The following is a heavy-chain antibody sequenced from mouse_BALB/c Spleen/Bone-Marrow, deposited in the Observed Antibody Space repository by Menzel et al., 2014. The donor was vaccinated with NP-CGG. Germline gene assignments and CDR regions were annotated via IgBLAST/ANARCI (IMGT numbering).Heavy chain of an antibody. V-gene: IGHV1-15*01. CDR2: IDPEAGGT. CDR3: ARSGDSSGYGFAY. J-gene: IGHJ3*01. D-gene: IGHD3-2*01. Sequence: LVESGAELVRPGASVTLSCKASGYTFTDYEMHWLKQTPVHGLEWIGAIDPEAGGTAYNQKFKGKATLTADKSSSTAYMQLSSLTSENSAVYFCARSGDSSGYGFAYWGQGTLVTVSA. CDR1: GYTFTDYE.